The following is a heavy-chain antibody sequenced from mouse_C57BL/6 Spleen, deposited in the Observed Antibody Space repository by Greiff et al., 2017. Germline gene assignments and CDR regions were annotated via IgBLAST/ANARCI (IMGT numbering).Heavy chain of an antibody. CDR3: ARDYGSSYGDAMDY. Sequence: EVKVVESGGGLVKPGGSLKLSCAASGFTFSSYAMSWVRQTPEKRLEWVATISDGGSYTYYPDNVKGRFTISRDNAKNNLYLQMSHLKSEDTAMYYCARDYGSSYGDAMDYWGQGTSVTVSS. J-gene: IGHJ4*01. D-gene: IGHD1-1*01. V-gene: IGHV5-4*03. CDR2: ISDGGSYT. CDR1: GFTFSSYA.